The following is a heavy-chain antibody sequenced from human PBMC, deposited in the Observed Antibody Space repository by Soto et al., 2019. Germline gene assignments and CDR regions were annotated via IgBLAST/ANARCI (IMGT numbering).Heavy chain of an antibody. CDR2: IKQDGSEQ. Sequence: EVQLVESGGGLVQPGGSLRLSCVGSGFTLSSYWMSWARQAPGKGLEWLANIKQDGSEQHYVDSVKGRFSISRDNAQNSVFLHMSSLRDEDTAVYYCARGSSLNYWGQGTLVTVSS. CDR3: ARGSSLNY. CDR1: GFTLSSYW. V-gene: IGHV3-7*01. D-gene: IGHD6-13*01. J-gene: IGHJ4*02.